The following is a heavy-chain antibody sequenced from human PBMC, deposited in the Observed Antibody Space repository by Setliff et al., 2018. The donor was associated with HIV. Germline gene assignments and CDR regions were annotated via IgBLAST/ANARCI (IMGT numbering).Heavy chain of an antibody. CDR3: ARVTTVVTDPLYYHYMDV. CDR2: IIPIFGTA. V-gene: IGHV1-69*13. Sequence: GASVKVSCKASGGTVTTYSINWVRRAPGQGLEWMGGIIPIFGTANYAQRFQGRVTITADESSSTAYMELSSLRYGDTAVYYCARVTTVVTDPLYYHYMDVWGKGTTVTVSS. J-gene: IGHJ6*03. CDR1: GGTVTTYS. D-gene: IGHD2-15*01.